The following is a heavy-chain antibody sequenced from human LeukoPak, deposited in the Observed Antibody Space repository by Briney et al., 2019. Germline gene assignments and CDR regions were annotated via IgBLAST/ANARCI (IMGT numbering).Heavy chain of an antibody. CDR2: ISSSSSYI. D-gene: IGHD3-22*01. CDR1: GFTFSSYS. V-gene: IGHV3-21*01. CDR3: ARVYYYDSSGQVGAFDI. Sequence: GGSLRLSCAASGFTFSSYSMNWVRQAPGKGLEWVSSISSSSSYIYYADSVKGRFTISRDNAKNSLYLQMNSLRAEDTAVYYCARVYYYDSSGQVGAFDIWGQGTMVTVSS. J-gene: IGHJ3*02.